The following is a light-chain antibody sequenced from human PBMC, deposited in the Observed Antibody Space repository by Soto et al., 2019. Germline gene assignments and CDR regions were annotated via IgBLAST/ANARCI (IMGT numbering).Light chain of an antibody. Sequence: EIVLTQSPGTLSLSPGERATLSCRASQSVGNNYLAWYQQKPGQAPRLLIYHASSRATGIPDRFGGSGSGTDFTLTVSRLEPEDFAAYYCQQYGGSPPITFGQGTRLEIK. CDR1: QSVGNNY. V-gene: IGKV3-20*01. CDR2: HAS. CDR3: QQYGGSPPIT. J-gene: IGKJ5*01.